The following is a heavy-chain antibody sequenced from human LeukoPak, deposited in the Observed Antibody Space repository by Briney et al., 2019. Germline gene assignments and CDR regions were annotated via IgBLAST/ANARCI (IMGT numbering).Heavy chain of an antibody. CDR3: ATDGAGFDT. CDR1: GFSFSEYS. Sequence: PGGSLRLSCAASGFSFSEYSMNWVRQAPGKGLEWLSYINIGGTNTHYADSVKGRFTISRDNAKKSLYLEMNNLRAEDTAVYYCATDGAGFDTWGQGVLVTGSS. J-gene: IGHJ5*02. V-gene: IGHV3-48*04. CDR2: INIGGTNT.